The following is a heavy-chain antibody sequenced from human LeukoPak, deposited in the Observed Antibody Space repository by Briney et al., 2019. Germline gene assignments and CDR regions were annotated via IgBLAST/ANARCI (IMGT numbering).Heavy chain of an antibody. D-gene: IGHD6-19*01. CDR1: GFTFSNYN. CDR3: ARLLSGWYLADY. CDR2: ITSSSNTV. V-gene: IGHV3-48*01. Sequence: GGSLRLSCAASGFTFSNYNMFWARQAPGKGLEWVSYITSSSNTVYYADSVKGRFTLSRDNAKSSLYLQMNSLRAEDTAIYYCARLLSGWYLADYWGQGTLVTVSS. J-gene: IGHJ4*02.